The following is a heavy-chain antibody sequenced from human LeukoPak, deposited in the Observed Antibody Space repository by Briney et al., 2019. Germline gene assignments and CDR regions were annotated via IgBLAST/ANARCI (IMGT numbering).Heavy chain of an antibody. CDR3: ARVRAGIAAAGILWVFDY. D-gene: IGHD6-13*01. J-gene: IGHJ4*02. CDR1: GGTFSSYA. V-gene: IGHV1-69*13. Sequence: SVRVSCKASGGTFSSYAISWVRQAPGQGLEWMGGIIPIFGTANYAQKFQGRVTITADESTSTAYMELSSLRSEDTAVYYCARVRAGIAAAGILWVFDYWGQGTLVTVSS. CDR2: IIPIFGTA.